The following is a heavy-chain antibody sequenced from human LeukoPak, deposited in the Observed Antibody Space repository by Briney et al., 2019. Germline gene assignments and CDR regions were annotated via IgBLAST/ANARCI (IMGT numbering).Heavy chain of an antibody. CDR3: ARDRDAYQHMITFGGVIANYYMDV. V-gene: IGHV1-69*13. CDR1: GGTFSSYA. J-gene: IGHJ6*03. CDR2: IIPIFGTA. D-gene: IGHD3-16*02. Sequence: GASVKVSCKASGGTFSSYAISWVRQAPGQGLEWMGGIIPIFGTANYAQKFQGRVTITADESTSTAYMELSSLRSEDTAVYYCARDRDAYQHMITFGGVIANYYMDVWGKGTTVTVSS.